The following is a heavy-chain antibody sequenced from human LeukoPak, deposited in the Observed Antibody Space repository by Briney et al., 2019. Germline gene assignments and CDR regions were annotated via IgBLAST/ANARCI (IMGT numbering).Heavy chain of an antibody. CDR3: AKGNNSLSFNFGY. CDR2: VSGDGGAT. Sequence: GGSLRLSCAATGFTFRDFSMHWVRQAPGKGLEWVSLVSGDGGATHYADSVKGRFTISRDNSKNSLYLQMSSLRVEDTAFYYCAKGNNSLSFNFGYWGQGTLVTVSS. CDR1: GFTFRDFS. V-gene: IGHV3-43*02. D-gene: IGHD2/OR15-2a*01. J-gene: IGHJ4*02.